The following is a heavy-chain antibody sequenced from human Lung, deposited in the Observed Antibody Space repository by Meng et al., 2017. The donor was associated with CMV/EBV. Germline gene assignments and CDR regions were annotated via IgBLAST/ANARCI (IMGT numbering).Heavy chain of an antibody. CDR1: GYTFTGYY. V-gene: IGHV1-2*02. D-gene: IGHD2-2*01. J-gene: IGHJ3*02. Sequence: SXXVSXKASGYTFTGYYMHWVRQAPGQGLEWMGWINPNSGGTNYAQKFQGRVTMTRDTSISTAYMEMSRLRSDDTAVYYCASRQYQLVGLAAFDIWGQGXMVTVSS. CDR3: ASRQYQLVGLAAFDI. CDR2: INPNSGGT.